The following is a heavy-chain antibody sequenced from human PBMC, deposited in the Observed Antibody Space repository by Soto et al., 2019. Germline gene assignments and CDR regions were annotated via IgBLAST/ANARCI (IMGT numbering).Heavy chain of an antibody. Sequence: QVQLQESGPGLVKPSQTLSLTCTFSGGSISSGGYYWSWIRQHPGKGLEWIGDIYYSGSTYYNPSLKGRVTISVDTSKNQFSLKLSSVTAADTAVYYCARDVASGSGSPFYYDGMYVWGQGTTVTVSS. J-gene: IGHJ6*02. D-gene: IGHD3-10*01. CDR3: ARDVASGSGSPFYYDGMYV. V-gene: IGHV4-31*03. CDR1: GGSISSGGYY. CDR2: IYYSGST.